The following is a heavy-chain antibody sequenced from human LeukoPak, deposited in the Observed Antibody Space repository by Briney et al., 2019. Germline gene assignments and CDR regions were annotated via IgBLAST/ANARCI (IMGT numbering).Heavy chain of an antibody. CDR1: GFTFSNYA. CDR2: ISGSGGGT. J-gene: IGHJ4*02. Sequence: GGSLRHSCAASGFTFSNYAMSWVRQAPWKGLEWVSAISGSGGGTYYADSVKGRFTISRDNSKNTLYLQMNSLRAEDTAVYYCARRRGGYSSTWYGDYWGKGTLVTVS. D-gene: IGHD6-13*01. CDR3: ARRRGGYSSTWYGDY. V-gene: IGHV3-23*01.